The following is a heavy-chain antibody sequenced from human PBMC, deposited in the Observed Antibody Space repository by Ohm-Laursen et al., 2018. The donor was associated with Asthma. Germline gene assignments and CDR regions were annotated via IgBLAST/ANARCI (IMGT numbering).Heavy chain of an antibody. J-gene: IGHJ4*02. D-gene: IGHD3-3*01. CDR2: IYSGGTT. V-gene: IGHV3-53*05. Sequence: SLRLSCAASGFTVSTNYMSWDRQAPGQGLERVSFIYSGGTTHYADSVRGRFTISRDNSKNTLYLQMNSLRPDDTAVYYCARDVMEWYLPAFDFWGQGTLVTVSS. CDR3: ARDVMEWYLPAFDF. CDR1: GFTVSTNY.